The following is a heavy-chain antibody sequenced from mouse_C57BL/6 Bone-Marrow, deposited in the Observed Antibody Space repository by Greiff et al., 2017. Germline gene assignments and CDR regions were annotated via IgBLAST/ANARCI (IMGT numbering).Heavy chain of an antibody. Sequence: VQLQQSGAELARPGASVKLSCKASGYTFTSYGISWVKQRTGQGLEWIGEIYPRSGNTYYNEKFKGKATLAADKSSSTAYMELRSLTSEDSAVYFCARRRDYYGHYFDYWGQGTTLTVSS. CDR3: ARRRDYYGHYFDY. V-gene: IGHV1-81*01. D-gene: IGHD1-2*01. J-gene: IGHJ2*01. CDR1: GYTFTSYG. CDR2: IYPRSGNT.